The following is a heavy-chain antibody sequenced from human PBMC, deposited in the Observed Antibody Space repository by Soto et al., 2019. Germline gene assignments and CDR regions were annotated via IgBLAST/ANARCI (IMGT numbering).Heavy chain of an antibody. D-gene: IGHD2-15*01. CDR1: GFTFSSYG. V-gene: IGHV3-30*18. Sequence: GGSLRLSCAASGFTFSSYGMHWVRQAPGKGLEWVAVISYDGSNKYYADSVKGRFTISRDNSKNTLYLQMNSLRAEDTAVYYCAKAEDIVVVVAALIDWGQGTLVTVSS. CDR3: AKAEDIVVVVAALID. J-gene: IGHJ4*02. CDR2: ISYDGSNK.